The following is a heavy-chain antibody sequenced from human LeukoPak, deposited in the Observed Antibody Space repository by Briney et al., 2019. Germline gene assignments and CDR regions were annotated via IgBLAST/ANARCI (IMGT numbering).Heavy chain of an antibody. CDR2: ISGYGGST. CDR3: ARDKYSSGWRNSNWFDP. Sequence: PGGSLRLSCAASGFTFSSYAMSWVRQAPGKGLEWVSTISGYGGSTYYADSVKGRFTISRDNSKNTLYLQMNSLRAEDTAVYYCARDKYSSGWRNSNWFDPWGQGTLVTVSS. J-gene: IGHJ5*02. D-gene: IGHD6-19*01. CDR1: GFTFSSYA. V-gene: IGHV3-23*01.